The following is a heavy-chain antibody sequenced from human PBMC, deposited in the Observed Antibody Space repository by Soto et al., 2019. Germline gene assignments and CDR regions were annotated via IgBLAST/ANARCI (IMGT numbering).Heavy chain of an antibody. V-gene: IGHV3-30-3*01. J-gene: IGHJ4*02. Sequence: QVQLVESGGGVVQPGRSLRLSCAASGFTFSSYAMHWVRQAPGKGLEWVAVISYDGSNKYYADSVKGRFTISRDNSKNTLYLQMNSLRAEDTAVYYCVSLRWSGRGYFDYWGQGTLVTVSS. CDR1: GFTFSSYA. CDR3: VSLRWSGRGYFDY. CDR2: ISYDGSNK. D-gene: IGHD3-3*01.